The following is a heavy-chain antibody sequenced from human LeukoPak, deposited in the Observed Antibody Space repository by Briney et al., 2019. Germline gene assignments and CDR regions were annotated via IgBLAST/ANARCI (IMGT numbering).Heavy chain of an antibody. CDR3: ARQGAAGKYYYYYMDV. CDR1: GYTFTNYQ. CDR2: INPSGGST. D-gene: IGHD6-13*01. J-gene: IGHJ6*03. V-gene: IGHV1-46*04. Sequence: GASVKVSCKASGYTFTNYQLHWVRQAPGQGLEWMGIINPSGGSTAYAQKLQGRVTMTTDTSTSTVYMELSSLRSEDTAVYYCARQGAAGKYYYYYMDVWGKGTTVTVSS.